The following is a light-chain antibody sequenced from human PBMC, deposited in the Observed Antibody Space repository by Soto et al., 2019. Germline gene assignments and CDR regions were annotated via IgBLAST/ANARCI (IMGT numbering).Light chain of an antibody. CDR3: QQIHSTSSYT. Sequence: DIQMTQSPSSLSASVGDRVTITCRASQNIRNYLNWYQQRPGKTPNLLVYAASNLRGGVPSRFSGSGSGTVFTLTINSLQPEDFATYYCQQIHSTSSYTFGQGTRVDIE. V-gene: IGKV1-39*01. CDR2: AAS. CDR1: QNIRNY. J-gene: IGKJ2*01.